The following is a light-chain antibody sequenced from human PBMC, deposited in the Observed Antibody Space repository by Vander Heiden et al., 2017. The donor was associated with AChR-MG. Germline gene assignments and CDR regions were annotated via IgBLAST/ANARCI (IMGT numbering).Light chain of an antibody. Sequence: DIQMTQSPSSLSASVGDRVTITCRASQNIRIYLNWYQQKVWKAPKLLIYTASSLQSGVPSRFRGSGSGTDFTLTISRLQPEDLATYYCQQRDSTPLTFGHGTKVEI. CDR2: TAS. J-gene: IGKJ3*01. CDR1: QNIRIY. V-gene: IGKV1-39*01. CDR3: QQRDSTPLT.